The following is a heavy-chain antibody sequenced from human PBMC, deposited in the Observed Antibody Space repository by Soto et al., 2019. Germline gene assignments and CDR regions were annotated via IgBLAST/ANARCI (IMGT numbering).Heavy chain of an antibody. Sequence: ASVKVSCKASGYTFTSYYMHWVRQAPGQRLEWMGRINAGNGNTKYSQKFQGRVTITRDTSASTAYMELSSLRSEDTAVYYCARDRIRIAAAENWFDPWGQRTLVTVSS. CDR1: GYTFTSYY. V-gene: IGHV1-3*01. D-gene: IGHD6-13*01. CDR2: INAGNGNT. CDR3: ARDRIRIAAAENWFDP. J-gene: IGHJ5*02.